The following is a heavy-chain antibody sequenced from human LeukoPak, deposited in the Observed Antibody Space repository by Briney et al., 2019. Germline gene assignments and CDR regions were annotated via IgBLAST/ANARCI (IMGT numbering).Heavy chain of an antibody. Sequence: ASVKVSCKASGYTFTSYDINWVRQATGQGLEWMGWMNPNSGNTGYAQKFQGRVTMIRNTSISTAYMELSSLRSEDTAVYYCARLGYNWNDYYYGMDVWGQGTTVTVSS. V-gene: IGHV1-8*01. CDR1: GYTFTSYD. CDR2: MNPNSGNT. J-gene: IGHJ6*02. D-gene: IGHD1-20*01. CDR3: ARLGYNWNDYYYGMDV.